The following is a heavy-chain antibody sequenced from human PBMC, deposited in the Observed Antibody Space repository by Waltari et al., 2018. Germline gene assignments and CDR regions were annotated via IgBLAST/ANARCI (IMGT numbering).Heavy chain of an antibody. V-gene: IGHV1-8*02. D-gene: IGHD2-21*01. CDR3: ARGRDVFANFDYNWFDP. CDR1: GNTFINYE. J-gene: IGHJ5*02. CDR2: VNPNSGAT. Sequence: QVQLVQSGAEVLRPGASVKVSCPDSGNTFINYEINWVRQAAGQGLEWMGWVNPNSGATAYAQKFQGRITMTWDTSISTAYMEMSNLRSDDTAVLYCARGRDVFANFDYNWFDPWGQGTLVTVSS.